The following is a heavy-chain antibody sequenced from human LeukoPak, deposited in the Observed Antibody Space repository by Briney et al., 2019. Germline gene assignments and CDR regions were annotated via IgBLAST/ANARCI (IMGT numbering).Heavy chain of an antibody. V-gene: IGHV3-30*04. J-gene: IGHJ4*02. CDR1: GFTFSSYA. Sequence: GGSLRLSCAASGFTFSSYAMHWVRQAPGKGLEWVAVISNDGSNKYYADSVKGRFTISRDNSKNTLYLQMNSLRAEDTAVYYCARDPDLRYCSGGSCYSFDYWGQGTLVTVSS. CDR3: ARDPDLRYCSGGSCYSFDY. CDR2: ISNDGSNK. D-gene: IGHD2-15*01.